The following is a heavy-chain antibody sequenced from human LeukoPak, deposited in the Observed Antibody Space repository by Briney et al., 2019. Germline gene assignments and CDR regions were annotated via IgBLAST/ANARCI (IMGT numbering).Heavy chain of an antibody. V-gene: IGHV3-23*01. CDR2: VGGGGGST. D-gene: IGHD5-24*01. Sequence: PGGALRLSCAASGFTFTNYAMRWVRQAPGKGLEWVSGVGGGGGSTYYADSVKGRFTISRDNSKNTLYLQTNSLRVEDTATYYWAKDRRDGSNRDGFFDYWGQGTLVTVSS. CDR3: AKDRRDGSNRDGFFDY. J-gene: IGHJ4*02. CDR1: GFTFTNYA.